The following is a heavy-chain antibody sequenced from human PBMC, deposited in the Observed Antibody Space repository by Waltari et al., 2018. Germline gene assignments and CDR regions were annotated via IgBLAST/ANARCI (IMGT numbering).Heavy chain of an antibody. J-gene: IGHJ5*02. CDR2: SYYSGST. Sequence: QLQLQESGPGLVKPSETLSLTCTVSGGSISSSSYYWGWIRQPPGKGLEWIGSSYYSGSTYYNPSLKRRVTISVDTSKNQFSLKLSSVTAADTAVYYCARIKGPDPEGPNWFDPWGQGTLVTVSS. V-gene: IGHV4-39*07. CDR1: GGSISSSSYY. CDR3: ARIKGPDPEGPNWFDP.